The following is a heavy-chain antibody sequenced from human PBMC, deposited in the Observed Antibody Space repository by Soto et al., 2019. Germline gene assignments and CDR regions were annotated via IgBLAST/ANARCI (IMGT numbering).Heavy chain of an antibody. V-gene: IGHV3-48*01. Sequence: GGSLRLSCAASGFTFSSYSMNWVRQAPGKGLEWVSYISSSSSTIYYADSVKGRFTISRDNAKNSLYLQMNSLRAEDTAVYYCASALVPAAIIEYNWFDPWGQGTLVTVSS. CDR1: GFTFSSYS. CDR2: ISSSSSTI. J-gene: IGHJ5*02. D-gene: IGHD2-2*02. CDR3: ASALVPAAIIEYNWFDP.